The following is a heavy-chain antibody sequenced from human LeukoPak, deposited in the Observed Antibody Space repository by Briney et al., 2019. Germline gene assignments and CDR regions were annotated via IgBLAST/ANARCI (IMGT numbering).Heavy chain of an antibody. V-gene: IGHV3-21*01. Sequence: PGGSLRLSCAASGFPFSSYSMNWVRQAPGKGLEWVSSITSSSSYIYYADSVKGRFTISRDNAKNSLYLQMNSLRAEDTAVYYCARTYYDILTSYNPYFDYWGQGALVTVSS. CDR2: ITSSSSYI. CDR3: ARTYYDILTSYNPYFDY. J-gene: IGHJ4*02. D-gene: IGHD3-9*01. CDR1: GFPFSSYS.